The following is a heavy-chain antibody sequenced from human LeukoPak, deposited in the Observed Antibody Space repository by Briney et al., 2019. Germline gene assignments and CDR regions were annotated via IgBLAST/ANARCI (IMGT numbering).Heavy chain of an antibody. J-gene: IGHJ4*02. D-gene: IGHD3-16*01. V-gene: IGHV4-59*08. CDR1: GGSISGYY. CDR3: ARHYVFVIGGSSFDY. CDR2: IHYTGTT. Sequence: SETLSLTCTVSGGSISGYYWSWIRQPPGKGLEWIGLIHYTGTTNYNPSLKSRVTIPLDTSQYQFSLNLSSVTAADTAVYFCARHYVFVIGGSSFDYWGQGTLVTVSS.